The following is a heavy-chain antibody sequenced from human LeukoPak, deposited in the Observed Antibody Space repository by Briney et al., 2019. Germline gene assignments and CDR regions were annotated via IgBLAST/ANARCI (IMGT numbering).Heavy chain of an antibody. CDR3: ARIKKRRSWYSYGYKNWFDP. V-gene: IGHV5-51*01. CDR2: IYPGDSDT. CDR1: GYSFTSYW. J-gene: IGHJ5*02. D-gene: IGHD5-18*01. Sequence: GESLKISCQGSGYSFTSYWIGWVRQMPGKGLEWMGIIYPGDSDTRYSPSFQGQVTISAAKPISTAYLQWSIRKAWDTLIYYCARIKKRRSWYSYGYKNWFDPWDQGTLVTVSS.